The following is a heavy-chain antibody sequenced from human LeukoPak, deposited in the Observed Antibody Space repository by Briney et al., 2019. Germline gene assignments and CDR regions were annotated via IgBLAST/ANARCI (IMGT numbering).Heavy chain of an antibody. CDR2: IWYDGGNK. CDR1: GFTFSNYG. V-gene: IGHV3-33*01. J-gene: IGHJ4*02. D-gene: IGHD2/OR15-2a*01. Sequence: PGRSLRLSCAASGFTFSNYGMHWVRQAPGKGLEWVALIWYDGGNKYYTDSVKGRLTISRDNSKDTLFLQMNGLRAEDAAVYYCAREGPRGNSQFDYWGQGTLVTVSS. CDR3: AREGPRGNSQFDY.